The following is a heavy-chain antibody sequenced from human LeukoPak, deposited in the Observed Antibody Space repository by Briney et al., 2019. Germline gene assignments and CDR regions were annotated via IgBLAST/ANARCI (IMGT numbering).Heavy chain of an antibody. CDR1: GGSFSGYY. Sequence: SETLSLTCAVYGGSFSGYYWSWIRQPPGKGLQWIGSIYYSGSTYSNPSLKSRVTISVDTSKNQFSLKLSSVTAADTAVYYCARDVGHSNSGSYYNGEFDYWGQGTLVTVSS. CDR2: IYYSGST. D-gene: IGHD3-10*01. CDR3: ARDVGHSNSGSYYNGEFDY. J-gene: IGHJ4*02. V-gene: IGHV4-34*11.